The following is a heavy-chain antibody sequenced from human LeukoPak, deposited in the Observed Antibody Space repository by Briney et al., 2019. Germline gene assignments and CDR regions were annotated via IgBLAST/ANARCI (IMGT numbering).Heavy chain of an antibody. V-gene: IGHV4-59*08. CDR1: GGSMSNNY. J-gene: IGHJ4*02. CDR2: VYYSGSA. D-gene: IGHD6-19*01. CDR3: ARGGWSNDY. Sequence: SETLSLTCTVSGGSMSNNYWSWIRQPPGKGMEWIGYVYYSGSADYNPSLKGRVATSVDTSRNQFSLRLSSVTAADTAVYFCARGGWSNDYWGPGTLVTVSS.